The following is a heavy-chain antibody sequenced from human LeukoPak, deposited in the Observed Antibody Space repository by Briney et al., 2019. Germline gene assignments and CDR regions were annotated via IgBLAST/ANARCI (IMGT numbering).Heavy chain of an antibody. Sequence: SETLSLTCTVSGGSISSYYWSWIRQPPGKGLEWIGYIYYSGSTNYNPSLKSRVTISVDTSKNQFSLKLSSVTAADTAVYYCARANYDFWSGYYPLDYWGQGTLVTVSS. CDR2: IYYSGST. D-gene: IGHD3-3*01. V-gene: IGHV4-59*01. J-gene: IGHJ4*02. CDR3: ARANYDFWSGYYPLDY. CDR1: GGSISSYY.